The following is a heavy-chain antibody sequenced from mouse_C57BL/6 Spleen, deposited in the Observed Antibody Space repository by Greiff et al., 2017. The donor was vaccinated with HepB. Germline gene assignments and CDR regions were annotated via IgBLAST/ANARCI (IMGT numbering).Heavy chain of an antibody. V-gene: IGHV1-80*01. J-gene: IGHJ4*01. Sequence: VQLQESGAELVKPGASVKISCKASGYAFSSYWMNWVKQRPGKGLEWIGQIYPGDGDTNYNGKFKGKATLTADKSSRTAYMQLSSLTSEDSAVYFCARLGGTGAMDYWGQGTSVTVSS. CDR2: IYPGDGDT. CDR1: GYAFSSYW. D-gene: IGHD4-1*01. CDR3: ARLGGTGAMDY.